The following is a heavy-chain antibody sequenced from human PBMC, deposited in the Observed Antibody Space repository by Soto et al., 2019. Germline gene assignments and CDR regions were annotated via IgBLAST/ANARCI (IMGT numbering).Heavy chain of an antibody. Sequence: SETLSLTCAVYGGSFSDYSWTWIRQPPGKGLEWIGEINHSGSTYYNPSLKSRVTISVDTSKNQFSLKLSSVTAADTAVYYCARTRIRNYDSSGYVFDYWGQGTLVTVSS. J-gene: IGHJ4*02. V-gene: IGHV4-34*09. CDR2: INHSGST. CDR1: GGSFSDYS. CDR3: ARTRIRNYDSSGYVFDY. D-gene: IGHD3-22*01.